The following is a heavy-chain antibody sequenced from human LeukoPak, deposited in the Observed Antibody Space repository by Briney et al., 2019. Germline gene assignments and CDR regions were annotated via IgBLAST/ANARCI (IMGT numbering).Heavy chain of an antibody. CDR1: GFTFSSSW. Sequence: PGGSLRLSCAASGFTFSSSWMHWVRQAPGKGLEWVSGISGTGGSTYYADSVKGRLTISRDNSKNTLYLQINSLRAEDTAVYFCAKVWFGEDTYLDFWGQGTLVTVSS. CDR2: ISGTGGST. D-gene: IGHD3-10*01. CDR3: AKVWFGEDTYLDF. J-gene: IGHJ4*02. V-gene: IGHV3-23*01.